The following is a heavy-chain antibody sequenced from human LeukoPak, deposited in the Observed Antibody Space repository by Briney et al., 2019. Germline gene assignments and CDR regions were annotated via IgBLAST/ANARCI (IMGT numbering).Heavy chain of an antibody. V-gene: IGHV4-34*01. CDR1: GGSFSGYY. Sequence: PSETLSLTCAVYGGSFSGYYWSWIRQPPGKGLEWIGEINHSGSTNYNPSLKSRVTISVDTSKNQFSLKLSFVPAADPAVYYCGRGSWFAPWGPGTLVPV. CDR2: INHSGST. CDR3: GRGSWFAP. J-gene: IGHJ5*02.